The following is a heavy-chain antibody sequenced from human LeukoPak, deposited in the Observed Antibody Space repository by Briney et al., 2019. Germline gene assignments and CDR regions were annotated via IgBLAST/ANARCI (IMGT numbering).Heavy chain of an antibody. Sequence: PGGSLRLSCAASGFSFSDHHMNWIRQAPGKGPEGVSGISWNSGSIGYADSVKGRFTISRDNAKNSLYLQMNSLRAEDTALYYCAKGLYSGSFGPLDYWGQGTLVTVSS. D-gene: IGHD1-26*01. CDR3: AKGLYSGSFGPLDY. J-gene: IGHJ4*02. V-gene: IGHV3-9*01. CDR2: ISWNSGSI. CDR1: GFSFSDHH.